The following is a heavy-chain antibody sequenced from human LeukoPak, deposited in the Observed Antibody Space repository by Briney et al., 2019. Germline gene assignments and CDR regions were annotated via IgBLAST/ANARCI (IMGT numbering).Heavy chain of an antibody. D-gene: IGHD3-9*01. CDR3: EQKTAYEILTGYLDY. V-gene: IGHV1-3*01. CDR1: GYTFTSYA. Sequence: ASVKDSCKASGYTFTSYAMHWVRQAPGQRLEWMGWINAGNDKINYMQKFQGRVTITRDTSASTAYMEVSSLRSEDTSVYFFEQKTAYEILTGYLDYWGQGTLVTVSS. CDR2: INAGNDKI. J-gene: IGHJ4*02.